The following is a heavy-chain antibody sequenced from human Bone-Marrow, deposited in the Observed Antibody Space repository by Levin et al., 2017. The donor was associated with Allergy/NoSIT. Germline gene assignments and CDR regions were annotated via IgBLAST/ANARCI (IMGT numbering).Heavy chain of an antibody. D-gene: IGHD3-3*01. CDR1: GFTFSSYS. CDR3: ARRFYDFWSGYRPPYGMDV. V-gene: IGHV3-48*01. Sequence: GGSLRLSCAASGFTFSSYSMNWVRQAPGKGLEWVSYISSSSSTIYYADSVKGRFTISRDNAKNSLYLQMNSLRAEDTAVYYCARRFYDFWSGYRPPYGMDVWGQGTTVTVSS. J-gene: IGHJ6*02. CDR2: ISSSSSTI.